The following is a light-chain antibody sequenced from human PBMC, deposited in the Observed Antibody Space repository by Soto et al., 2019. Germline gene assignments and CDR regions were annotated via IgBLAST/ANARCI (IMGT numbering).Light chain of an antibody. CDR3: RSYTSSSTWV. Sequence: QSALTQPPSVSGSPGQSVTISCTGTSCDVGSYNRVSWYQQPPGTAPKLMIYQVSNRPSVVPDRFSGSKSGNTASLTISGLQAEDEADYYCRSYTSSSTWVFGGGTKLTVL. CDR1: SCDVGSYNR. CDR2: QVS. V-gene: IGLV2-18*02. J-gene: IGLJ3*02.